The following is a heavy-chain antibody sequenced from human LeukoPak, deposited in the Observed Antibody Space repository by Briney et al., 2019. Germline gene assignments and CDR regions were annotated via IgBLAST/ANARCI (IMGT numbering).Heavy chain of an antibody. CDR2: IKEDGSES. CDR3: ARGCSSTSCYRRYFDY. J-gene: IGHJ4*02. CDR1: GFTLSSYW. Sequence: GGSLRLSCAASGFTLSSYWMNWVRQAPGKGLEWVANIKEDGSESFYVDSVKGRFTISRDNAKNSLYLQMNSLRAEDTAVYYCARGCSSTSCYRRYFDYWGQGTLVTVSS. V-gene: IGHV3-7*04. D-gene: IGHD2-2*01.